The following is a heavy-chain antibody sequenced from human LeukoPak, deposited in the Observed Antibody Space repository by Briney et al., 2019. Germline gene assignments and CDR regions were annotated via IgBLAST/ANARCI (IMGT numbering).Heavy chain of an antibody. J-gene: IGHJ3*02. D-gene: IGHD3-22*01. CDR2: IRSSSSDI. Sequence: GGSLRLSCAASGFTFNTYSMNWVRQAPGKGLEWVSSIRSSSSDIYYADSVKGRFTISRDNAKNSLYLQMNSLRAEDTAVYYCARDLGRSGYYTIDAFDIWGQGTMVTVSS. CDR3: ARDLGRSGYYTIDAFDI. CDR1: GFTFNTYS. V-gene: IGHV3-21*01.